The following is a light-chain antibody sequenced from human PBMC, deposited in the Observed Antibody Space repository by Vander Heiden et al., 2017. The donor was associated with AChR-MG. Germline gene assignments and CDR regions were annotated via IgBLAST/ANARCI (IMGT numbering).Light chain of an antibody. CDR1: RLGNKY. CDR3: QAWDSRSNWV. Sequence: SYELTQPPSVSVSPGQTASITCSGDRLGNKYASWYQPEPGQSPVLVIHQNDKRPSGIPERFSGSSSGNTATLTVSGTQSLDEADYFCQAWDSRSNWVFGGGTKLTVL. V-gene: IGLV3-1*01. J-gene: IGLJ3*02. CDR2: QND.